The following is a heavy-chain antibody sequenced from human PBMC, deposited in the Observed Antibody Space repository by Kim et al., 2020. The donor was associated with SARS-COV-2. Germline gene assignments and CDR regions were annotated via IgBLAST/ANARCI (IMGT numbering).Heavy chain of an antibody. J-gene: IGHJ4*02. CDR2: INPNSGGT. V-gene: IGHV1-2*02. CDR3: ARDLTGDSSIVRY. CDR1: GYTFTGYY. Sequence: ASVKVSCKASGYTFTGYYMHWVRQAPGQGLEWMGWINPNSGGTNYAQKFQGRVTMTRDTSISTAYMELSRLRSDDTAVYYCARDLTGDSSIVRYWGQGTLVTVSS. D-gene: IGHD3-16*02.